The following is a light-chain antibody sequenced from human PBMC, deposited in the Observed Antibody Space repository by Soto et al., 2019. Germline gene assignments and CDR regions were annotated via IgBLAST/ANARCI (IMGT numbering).Light chain of an antibody. V-gene: IGKV3-20*01. CDR2: GAS. CDR3: QQYGSSPQT. J-gene: IGKJ1*01. Sequence: EIVMTQSPATLSVSPGERATLSCRASQSVRGNLAWYQQKPGQSPRLLIYGASTRATDIPHRFSGSGSGTDFTLTISRLEPEDFAVYYCQQYGSSPQTFGQGTKVDI. CDR1: QSVRGN.